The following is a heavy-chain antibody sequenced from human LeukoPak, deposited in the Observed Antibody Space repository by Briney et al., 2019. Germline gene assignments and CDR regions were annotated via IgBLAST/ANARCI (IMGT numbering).Heavy chain of an antibody. D-gene: IGHD3-10*01. CDR1: GDSVSSNSAA. CDR3: ARGQGTMVRGTPLGWFDP. J-gene: IGHJ5*02. Sequence: SQTLSLTCAISGDSVSSNSAAWNWIRQSPSRGLEWLGRTYYRSKWYNDYAVSVKSRITINPDTSKNQFSLQLNSVTPEDTAVYYCARGQGTMVRGTPLGWFDPWGQGTLVTVSS. CDR2: TYYRSKWYN. V-gene: IGHV6-1*01.